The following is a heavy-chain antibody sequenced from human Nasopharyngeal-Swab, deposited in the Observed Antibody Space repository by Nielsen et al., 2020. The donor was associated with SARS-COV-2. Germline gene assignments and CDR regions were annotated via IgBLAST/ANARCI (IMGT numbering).Heavy chain of an antibody. V-gene: IGHV5-51*01. D-gene: IGHD3-3*01. J-gene: IGHJ4*02. CDR2: IYPGDSDT. CDR3: ARLLAAGLAYFDY. Sequence: RKGLEWMGIIYPGDSDTRYSPSFQGQVTISADKSISTAYLQWSSLKASDTAMYYCARLLAAGLAYFDYWGQGTLVTVSS.